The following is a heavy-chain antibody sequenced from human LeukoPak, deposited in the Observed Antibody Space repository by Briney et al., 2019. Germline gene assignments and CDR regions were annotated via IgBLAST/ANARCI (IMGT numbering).Heavy chain of an antibody. Sequence: PGGSLRLSCAASGFTLSSYGMHWVRQAPGRGLEWVAVISYDGSNKYYADSVKGRFTISRDNSKNTLYLQMNSLGAEDTAVYYCAKDGAYGLGSLDYWGQGTLVTVSS. CDR2: ISYDGSNK. D-gene: IGHD3-10*01. J-gene: IGHJ4*02. CDR3: AKDGAYGLGSLDY. V-gene: IGHV3-30*18. CDR1: GFTLSSYG.